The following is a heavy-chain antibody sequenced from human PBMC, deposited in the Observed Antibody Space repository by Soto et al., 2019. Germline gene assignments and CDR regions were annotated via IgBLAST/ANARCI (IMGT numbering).Heavy chain of an antibody. CDR1: GFAFETYA. Sequence: GGSLRLSCAASGFAFETYAMHWVRKTAGKGLEWVSRIDSDGGATAYADSVRGRFSISRDNAKNTLYLQMNSLRADDTAVYYRKRSNHIYEHWGKGTLVTVSS. J-gene: IGHJ4*01. CDR3: KRSNHIYEH. D-gene: IGHD3-16*01. CDR2: IDSDGGAT. V-gene: IGHV3-74*01.